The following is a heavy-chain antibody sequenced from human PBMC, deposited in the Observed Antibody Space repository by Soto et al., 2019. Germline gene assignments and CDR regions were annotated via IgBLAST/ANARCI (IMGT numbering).Heavy chain of an antibody. CDR1: GFTFSSYG. CDR2: ISYDGSNK. J-gene: IGHJ4*02. V-gene: IGHV3-30*18. CDR3: AKPPLLTGYYYFDY. Sequence: QVQLVESGGGVVQPGRSLRLSCAASGFTFSSYGMHWVRQAPGKRLEWVAVISYDGSNKYYADSVKGRFTISRDNSKNTLYLQMNSLRAEDTAVYYCAKPPLLTGYYYFDYWGQGTLVTVSS. D-gene: IGHD3-9*01.